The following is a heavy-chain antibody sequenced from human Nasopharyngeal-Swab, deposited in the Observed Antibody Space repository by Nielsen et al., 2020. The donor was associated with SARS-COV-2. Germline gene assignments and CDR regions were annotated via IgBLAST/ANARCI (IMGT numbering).Heavy chain of an antibody. Sequence: SGPTLVKPTQTLTLTCTFSGFSLSTSGVGVGWIRQPPGKALEWLALIYWDDDKRYSPSLKRRLTITKNTSKNQVVLTMTNMDPVDTATYYCAHSNRSITIFGVVIGAGYDAFDIWGQGTMVTVSS. CDR1: GFSLSTSGVG. CDR2: IYWDDDK. D-gene: IGHD3-3*01. J-gene: IGHJ3*02. CDR3: AHSNRSITIFGVVIGAGYDAFDI. V-gene: IGHV2-5*02.